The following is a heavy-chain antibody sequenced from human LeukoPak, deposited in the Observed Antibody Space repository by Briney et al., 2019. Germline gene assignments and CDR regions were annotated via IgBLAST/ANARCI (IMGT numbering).Heavy chain of an antibody. Sequence: SQTLSLTCTVSGGSISSGGYYWSWIRQHPGKGLEWIGYIYYSGSTYYNPSLKSRVTISVDMSKNQFSLKLSSVTAADTAVYYCARAINGNHRIEYYYYGMDVWGQGTTVTVSS. V-gene: IGHV4-31*03. CDR3: ARAINGNHRIEYYYYGMDV. J-gene: IGHJ6*02. CDR2: IYYSGST. D-gene: IGHD1-14*01. CDR1: GGSISSGGYY.